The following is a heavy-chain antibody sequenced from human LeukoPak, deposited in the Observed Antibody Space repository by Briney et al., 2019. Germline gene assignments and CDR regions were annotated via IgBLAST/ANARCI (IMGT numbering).Heavy chain of an antibody. J-gene: IGHJ4*02. Sequence: GESLKISCKGSGFTFSNYWIAWVRQMPGKGLEWMGIIYPDDSDTRYSPSFLGQVTISVDKSISSAYLQWSSLKASDTAMYYCARLTGTTLYFDYWGQGTLVTVSS. CDR3: ARLTGTTLYFDY. CDR1: GFTFSNYW. V-gene: IGHV5-51*01. D-gene: IGHD1-7*01. CDR2: IYPDDSDT.